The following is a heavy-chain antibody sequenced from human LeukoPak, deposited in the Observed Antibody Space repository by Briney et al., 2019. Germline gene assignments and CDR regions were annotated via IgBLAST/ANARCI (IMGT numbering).Heavy chain of an antibody. CDR3: ARLPTVTFLDY. CDR2: INHSGST. D-gene: IGHD4-17*01. Sequence: SETLSLTCAVYGGSFSGYYWSWIRQPPGKGLEWIGEINHSGSTNYNPSLKSRVTISVDTSKNQFSLKLSSVTAADTAVYYCARLPTVTFLDYWGQGTLVTVSS. CDR1: GGSFSGYY. V-gene: IGHV4-34*01. J-gene: IGHJ4*02.